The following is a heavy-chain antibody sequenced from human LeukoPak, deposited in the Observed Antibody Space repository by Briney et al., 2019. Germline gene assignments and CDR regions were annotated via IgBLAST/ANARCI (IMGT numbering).Heavy chain of an antibody. J-gene: IGHJ4*02. CDR3: AGHHPRNTVDF. D-gene: IGHD2/OR15-2a*01. CDR2: INHFGRT. Sequence: SETLSLTCTVYDDSYRDYYWTWIRQPPGKGLEWLGEINHFGRTNYSPSLKSRLTMSVGASRNQFSLTLTSVTAADTAVYYCAGHHPRNTVDFWGQGTLVTVSS. CDR1: DDSYRDYY. V-gene: IGHV4-34*01.